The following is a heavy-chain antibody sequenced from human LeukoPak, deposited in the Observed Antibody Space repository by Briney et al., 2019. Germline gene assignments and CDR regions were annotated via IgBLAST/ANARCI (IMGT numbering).Heavy chain of an antibody. CDR1: GYTFTGYY. D-gene: IGHD2-15*01. J-gene: IGHJ4*02. CDR3: ARGLEDGWPFDY. V-gene: IGHV1-2*06. Sequence: GASVKVSCKXSGYTFTGYYMHWVRQAPGQGLEWMGRINPNSGGTNYAQKFQGRVTMTRDTSISTAYMELSRLRSDDTAVYYCARGLEDGWPFDYWGQGTLVTVSS. CDR2: INPNSGGT.